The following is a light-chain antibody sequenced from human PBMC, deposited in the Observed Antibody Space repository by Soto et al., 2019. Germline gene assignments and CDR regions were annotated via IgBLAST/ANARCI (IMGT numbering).Light chain of an antibody. CDR3: QQRGNWPQT. CDR1: QSVSSF. V-gene: IGKV3-11*01. J-gene: IGKJ1*01. Sequence: EIVLTQSPATLSLSPGERATLSCRASQSVSSFLAWYQQKPGQAPRLLIYDASNRAPGIPARFSGSGSGTDFTLTISSLEPEDFAVYYCQQRGNWPQTFGQGTKVEI. CDR2: DAS.